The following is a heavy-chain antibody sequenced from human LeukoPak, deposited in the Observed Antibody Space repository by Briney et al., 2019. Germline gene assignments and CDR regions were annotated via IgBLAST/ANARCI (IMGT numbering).Heavy chain of an antibody. CDR1: GFTFSVFW. D-gene: IGHD5-18*01. V-gene: IGHV3-74*01. CDR2: ISPDGRST. J-gene: IGHJ4*02. Sequence: QPGGSLRLSCAASGFTFSVFWMFWVRQAPGRGLVWVSHISPDGRSTNYADSVKGRFTISRDNARNTLYLQLNSLTAEDTAVYYCAMGYKSAYSWDYWGQGTLVTVSS. CDR3: AMGYKSAYSWDY.